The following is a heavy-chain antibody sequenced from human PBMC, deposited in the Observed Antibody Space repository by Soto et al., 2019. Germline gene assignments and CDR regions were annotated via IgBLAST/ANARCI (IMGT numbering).Heavy chain of an antibody. D-gene: IGHD3-22*01. CDR3: ARSDTYYYDSSGYYEFIY. Sequence: ASVKVSCKASGYTFTSYAMRWVRQAPGQRLERMGWINAGNGNTKYSQKFQGRVTITRDTSASTAYMELSSLRSEDTAVYYCARSDTYYYDSSGYYEFIYWGQGTLVTVSS. J-gene: IGHJ4*02. V-gene: IGHV1-3*01. CDR2: INAGNGNT. CDR1: GYTFTSYA.